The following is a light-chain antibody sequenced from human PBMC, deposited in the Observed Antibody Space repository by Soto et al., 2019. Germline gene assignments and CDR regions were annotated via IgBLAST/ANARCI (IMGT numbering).Light chain of an antibody. CDR2: AAS. CDR1: QDIRNE. Sequence: DIQMTQSPTSLSASVGDRVTITCRASQDIRNELGWYQQKPGKAPKRLIYAASSLPSGVPSRFSGSASATDFTLTISTLQPEDFATYYCLQHYGYPLTFGGGTKVEIK. J-gene: IGKJ4*01. V-gene: IGKV1-17*01. CDR3: LQHYGYPLT.